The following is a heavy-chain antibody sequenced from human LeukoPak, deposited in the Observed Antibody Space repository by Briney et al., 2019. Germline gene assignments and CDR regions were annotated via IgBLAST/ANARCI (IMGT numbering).Heavy chain of an antibody. CDR1: GYTFTSYA. CDR2: INPNSGGT. J-gene: IGHJ4*02. V-gene: IGHV1-2*02. Sequence: ASVKVSCKASGYTFTSYAMNWVRQAPGQGLEWMGWINPNSGGTNYAQKFQGRVTMTRDTSISTAYMELSRLRSDDTAVYYCARARLAARPAGRYWGQGTLVTVSS. D-gene: IGHD6-6*01. CDR3: ARARLAARPAGRY.